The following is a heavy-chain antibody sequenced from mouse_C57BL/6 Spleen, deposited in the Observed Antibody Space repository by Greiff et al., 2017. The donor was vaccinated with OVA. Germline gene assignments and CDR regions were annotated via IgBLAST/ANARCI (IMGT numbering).Heavy chain of an antibody. CDR1: GFTFSSYA. CDR3: TRGRDYYGSSYVGYFDV. D-gene: IGHD1-1*01. Sequence: EVKLVESGEGLVKPGGSLKLSCAASGFTFSSYAMSWVRQTPGKRLEWVAYISSGGDYIYYADTVKGRFTISRDNARNTLYLQMSSLKSEDTAMYYCTRGRDYYGSSYVGYFDVWGTGTTVTVSS. V-gene: IGHV5-9-1*02. J-gene: IGHJ1*03. CDR2: ISSGGDYI.